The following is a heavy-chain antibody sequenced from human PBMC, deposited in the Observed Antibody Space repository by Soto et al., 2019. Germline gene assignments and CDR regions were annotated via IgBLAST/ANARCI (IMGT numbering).Heavy chain of an antibody. D-gene: IGHD1-7*01. V-gene: IGHV4-38-2*02. CDR2: INHSGST. J-gene: IGHJ6*02. Sequence: PSETLSLTCAVSGYSISSGYYWGWIRQPPGKGLEWIGSINHSGSTNYNPSLKSRVTISVDTSKNQFSLKLSSVTAADTAVYYCAREGRNWNYFPPYYYYYGMDVWGQGTTVTVSS. CDR3: AREGRNWNYFPPYYYYYGMDV. CDR1: GYSISSGYY.